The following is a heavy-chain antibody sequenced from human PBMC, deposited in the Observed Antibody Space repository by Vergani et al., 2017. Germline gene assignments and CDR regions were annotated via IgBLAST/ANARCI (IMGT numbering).Heavy chain of an antibody. J-gene: IGHJ4*02. Sequence: QVQLQESGPGLVKPSETLSLTCTVSGGSVSSGSYYWSWIRQPAGKGLEWIGYIYYSGSTNYNPSLKSRVTISVDTSKNQFSLKLSSVTAADTAVYYCARLRGYSYGLDYWGQGTLVTVSS. D-gene: IGHD5-18*01. CDR2: IYYSGST. V-gene: IGHV4-61*10. CDR3: ARLRGYSYGLDY. CDR1: GGSVSSGSYY.